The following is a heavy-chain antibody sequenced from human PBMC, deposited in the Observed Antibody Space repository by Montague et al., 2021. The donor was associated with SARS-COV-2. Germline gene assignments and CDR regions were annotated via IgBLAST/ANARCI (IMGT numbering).Heavy chain of an antibody. CDR2: ISYDGSNK. Sequence: SLRLSCAASGFTFSSYAMHWVRQAPGKGLEWVAVISYDGSNKYYADSVKGRFTISRDNSKNTLYLQMNSLRAEDTAVYYCARDLVIVVVPAAIDYCGMDVWGQGTTVTVSS. CDR3: ARDLVIVVVPAAIDYCGMDV. V-gene: IGHV3-30*04. CDR1: GFTFSSYA. D-gene: IGHD2-2*03. J-gene: IGHJ6*02.